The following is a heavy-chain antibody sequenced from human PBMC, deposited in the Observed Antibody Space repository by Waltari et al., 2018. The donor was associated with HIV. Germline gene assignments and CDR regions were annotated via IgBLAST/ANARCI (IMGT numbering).Heavy chain of an antibody. D-gene: IGHD6-13*01. CDR2: INHSGST. CDR3: ARGNIATPAAGGFDS. V-gene: IGHV4-34*01. Sequence: QVQLQQWGAGLLKPSETLSLTCAVYGGSFSCYYWSWIRQPPGKGLEWIGEINHSGSTNYNPSLKSRVTIAVAKSKNQFSLKLNSVTAADTAVYYCARGNIATPAAGGFDSWGQGTLVTVSS. CDR1: GGSFSCYY. J-gene: IGHJ4*02.